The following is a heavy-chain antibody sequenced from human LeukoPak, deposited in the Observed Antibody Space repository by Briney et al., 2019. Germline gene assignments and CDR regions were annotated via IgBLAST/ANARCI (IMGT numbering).Heavy chain of an antibody. Sequence: GESLKISCKGSGYSFTCYWISWVRQMPGKGLEWMGGIDPSDSYTNHSPSFQGHVTISADKSISTAYLQWSSLKASDTAMYYCARHSKYYDILTGYYTSWHFDYWGQGTLVTVSS. CDR1: GYSFTCYW. CDR2: IDPSDSYT. D-gene: IGHD3-9*01. V-gene: IGHV5-10-1*01. CDR3: ARHSKYYDILTGYYTSWHFDY. J-gene: IGHJ4*02.